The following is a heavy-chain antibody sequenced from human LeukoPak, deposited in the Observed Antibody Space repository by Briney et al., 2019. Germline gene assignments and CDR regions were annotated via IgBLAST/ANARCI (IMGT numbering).Heavy chain of an antibody. J-gene: IGHJ5*02. CDR1: GGSISSSSYH. CDR3: ARGGSSLDYVENWFDP. Sequence: ETLSLPFTVSGGSISSSSYHWGWIRPPPGKGLEWIGIIHYSGSTYYNPSLKSRVTISVDTSKNQFSLKLSSVTAADTAVYYCARGGSSLDYVENWFDPWGQGTLVTVSS. V-gene: IGHV4-39*07. D-gene: IGHD3-16*01. CDR2: IHYSGST.